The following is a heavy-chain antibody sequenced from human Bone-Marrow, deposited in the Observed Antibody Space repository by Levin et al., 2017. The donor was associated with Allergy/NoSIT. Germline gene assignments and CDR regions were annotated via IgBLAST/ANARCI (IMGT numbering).Heavy chain of an antibody. D-gene: IGHD2-21*02. CDR2: ISYDGSNK. CDR1: GFTFSSYG. V-gene: IGHV3-30*18. J-gene: IGHJ5*02. CDR3: AKDTHPPFDWYSPPGDWFDP. Sequence: GGSLRLSCAASGFTFSSYGMHWVRQAPGKGLEWVAVISYDGSNKYYADSVKGRFTISRDNSKNTLYLQMNSLRAEDTAVYYCAKDTHPPFDWYSPPGDWFDPWGQGTLVTVSS.